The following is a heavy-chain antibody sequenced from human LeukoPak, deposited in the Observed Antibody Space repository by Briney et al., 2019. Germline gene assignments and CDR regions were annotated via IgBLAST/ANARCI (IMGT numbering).Heavy chain of an antibody. CDR2: INHSGST. CDR1: GGSFSGYY. D-gene: IGHD6-13*01. V-gene: IGHV4-34*01. CDR3: ARGCGSSWYRNWFDP. Sequence: SETLSLTCAVYGGSFSGYYWSWIRQPPGKGLEWIGEINHSGSTNYNPSLKSRVTISVDTSKNQFSLKLSSVTAADTAVYYCARGCGSSWYRNWFDPWGQGTLVTVSS. J-gene: IGHJ5*02.